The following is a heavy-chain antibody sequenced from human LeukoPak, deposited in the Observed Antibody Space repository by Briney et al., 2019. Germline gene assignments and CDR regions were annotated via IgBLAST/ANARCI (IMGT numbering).Heavy chain of an antibody. CDR1: GFTFNIYG. CDR2: TWFDGSHN. V-gene: IGHV3-33*01. CDR3: AREDQQLVRIYLDF. D-gene: IGHD6-13*01. J-gene: IGHJ4*02. Sequence: GGSLRLSCAASGFTFNIYGMHWVRQAPGRGLEWVALTWFDGSHNYYADSVKGRFTISRDNSKNTLYLQMNSLRAEDTAVYFCAREDQQLVRIYLDFWGQGTLVTVSS.